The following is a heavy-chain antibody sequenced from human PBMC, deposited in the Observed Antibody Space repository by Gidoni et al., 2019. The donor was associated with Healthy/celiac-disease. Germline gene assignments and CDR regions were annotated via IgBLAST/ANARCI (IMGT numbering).Heavy chain of an antibody. CDR2: IYYSGST. J-gene: IGHJ4*02. V-gene: IGHV4-59*01. Sequence: QVQLQESGPGLVKPSATLSLTCTVSGGSISSYYWSWIRQPPGKGLEWIGYIYYSGSTNYNPSLKSRVTISVDTSKNQFSLKLSSVTAADTAVYYCARVRVGIAVADYWGQGTLVTVSS. CDR1: GGSISSYY. CDR3: ARVRVGIAVADY. D-gene: IGHD6-19*01.